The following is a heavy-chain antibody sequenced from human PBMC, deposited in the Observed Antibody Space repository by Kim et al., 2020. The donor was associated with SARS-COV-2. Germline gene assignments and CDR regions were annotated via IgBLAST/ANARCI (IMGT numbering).Heavy chain of an antibody. CDR2: IYYSGST. Sequence: SETLSLTCTVSGGSVSSGSYYWSWIRQPPGKGLEWIGYIYYSGSTNYNPSLKSRVTISVDTSKNQFSLKLSSVTAADTAVYYCARVPGVERQRLGYYYYGMDVWGQGTTVTVSS. V-gene: IGHV4-61*01. CDR3: ARVPGVERQRLGYYYYGMDV. J-gene: IGHJ6*02. CDR1: GGSVSSGSYY. D-gene: IGHD1-1*01.